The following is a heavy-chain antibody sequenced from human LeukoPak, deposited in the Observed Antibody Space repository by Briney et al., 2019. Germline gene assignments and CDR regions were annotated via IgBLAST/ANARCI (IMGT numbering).Heavy chain of an antibody. CDR3: ARNQAVAANRGAFDI. V-gene: IGHV4-30-2*01. D-gene: IGHD6-19*01. CDR1: GGSISSGGYC. CDR2: IYYSGSA. Sequence: SETLSLTCTVSGGSISSGGYCWSWIRQPPGKGLEWIGYIYYSGSAYYNASLKSRVTMSVDSSKNQFSLELSSVTAEDTAVYYCARNQAVAANRGAFDIWGQGTMVTVSS. J-gene: IGHJ3*02.